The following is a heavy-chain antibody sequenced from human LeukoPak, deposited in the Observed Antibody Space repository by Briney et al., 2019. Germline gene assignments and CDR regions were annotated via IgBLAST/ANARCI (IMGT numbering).Heavy chain of an antibody. J-gene: IGHJ4*02. CDR2: ISGSGVGT. D-gene: IGHD2-15*01. CDR3: AKGVDIVVIVSALDY. CDR1: GFTFSSYA. V-gene: IGHV3-23*01. Sequence: GGSLRLSCAASGFTFSSYAMTWVRQAPGKGLEWVSGISGSGVGTYYADSVKGRFTISRDNSKNMLYLQMNSLRAEDTAVYYCAKGVDIVVIVSALDYWGQGTLVTVS.